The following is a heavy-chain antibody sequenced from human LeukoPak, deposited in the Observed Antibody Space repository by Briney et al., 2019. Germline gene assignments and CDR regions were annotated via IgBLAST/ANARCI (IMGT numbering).Heavy chain of an antibody. J-gene: IGHJ4*02. V-gene: IGHV4-30-4*01. CDR1: GDSISSGADY. Sequence: SETLSLTCTVSGDSISSGADYWNWSRQPPGKGVEWIGYIYYSGTTYYNPSLKSRVTISVDTSKNQFSLKLSSVTAADAAVYYCARGLTGIDYWGQGTLVTVSS. CDR3: ARGLTGIDY. D-gene: IGHD3-9*01. CDR2: IYYSGTT.